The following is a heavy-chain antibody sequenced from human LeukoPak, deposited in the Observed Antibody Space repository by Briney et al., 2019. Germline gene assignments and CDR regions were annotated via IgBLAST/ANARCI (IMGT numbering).Heavy chain of an antibody. CDR1: GYTFTSYG. J-gene: IGHJ2*01. V-gene: IGHV1-18*01. Sequence: ASVKVSCKASGYTFTSYGISWVRQAPGQGLEWMGWIIAYNGNTNYARKLQGRVTMTTDTSTSTAYMELSSLRSEDTAVYYCAAAAGLDISWYFDLWGRGTLVTVSS. D-gene: IGHD6-25*01. CDR3: AAAAGLDISWYFDL. CDR2: IIAYNGNT.